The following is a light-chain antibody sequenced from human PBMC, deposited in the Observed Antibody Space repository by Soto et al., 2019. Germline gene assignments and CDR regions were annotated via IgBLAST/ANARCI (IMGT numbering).Light chain of an antibody. CDR1: QGISSY. J-gene: IGKJ3*01. CDR3: PELECLPNR. CDR2: SAS. Sequence: LSASVGDRVTITCRASQGISSYLAWYRQEPGKAPKLLIYSASTLQSGVPSRFSGSGYGTDFTLTISILQPEDFTSYCSPELECLPNRFGGGTNVDIK. V-gene: IGKV1-9*01.